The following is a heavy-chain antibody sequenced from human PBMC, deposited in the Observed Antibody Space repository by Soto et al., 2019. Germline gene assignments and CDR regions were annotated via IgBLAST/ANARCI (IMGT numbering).Heavy chain of an antibody. CDR3: ARQVSYYDSSGYRSAFDI. CDR1: GYSFTSYW. V-gene: IGHV5-10-1*01. Sequence: GESLKISCKGSGYSFTSYWISWVRQMPGKGLEWMGRIDPSDSYTNYSPSFQGLVTISADKSISTAYLQWSSLKASDTAMYYCARQVSYYDSSGYRSAFDIWGQGTMVTVSS. CDR2: IDPSDSYT. D-gene: IGHD3-22*01. J-gene: IGHJ3*02.